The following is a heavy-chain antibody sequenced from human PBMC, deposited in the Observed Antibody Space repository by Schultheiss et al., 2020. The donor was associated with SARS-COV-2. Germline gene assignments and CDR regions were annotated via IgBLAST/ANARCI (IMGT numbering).Heavy chain of an antibody. CDR3: ARLGNYYDTSAVY. Sequence: GGSLRLSCAASGFTFSSYAMHWVRQAPGKGLEWVAVISYDGSNKYYADSVKGRFTISRDNSKNTLYLQMNSLRAEDTAVYYCARLGNYYDTSAVYWGQGTLVTVSS. J-gene: IGHJ4*02. D-gene: IGHD3-22*01. CDR2: ISYDGSNK. CDR1: GFTFSSYA. V-gene: IGHV3-30*07.